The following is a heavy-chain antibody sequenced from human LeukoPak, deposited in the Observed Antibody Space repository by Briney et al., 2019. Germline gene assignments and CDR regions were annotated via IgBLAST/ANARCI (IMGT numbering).Heavy chain of an antibody. CDR1: GYTFTSYY. CDR3: ARGGEGDIVVVPAAPGP. D-gene: IGHD2-2*01. V-gene: IGHV1-2*02. CDR2: INPNSGGT. Sequence: GASVKVSRKASGYTFTSYYMHWVRQAPGQGLEWMGWINPNSGGTNYAQKFQGRVTMTRDTSISTAYMELSRLRSDDTAVYYCARGGEGDIVVVPAAPGPWGQGTLVTVSS. J-gene: IGHJ5*02.